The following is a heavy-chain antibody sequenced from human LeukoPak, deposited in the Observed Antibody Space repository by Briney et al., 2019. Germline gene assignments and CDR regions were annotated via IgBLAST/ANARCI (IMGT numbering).Heavy chain of an antibody. D-gene: IGHD6-13*01. CDR2: ISSSSSTI. CDR1: GFTFSSYS. Sequence: PGGSLRLSCAASGFTFSSYSMNWVRQAPGKGLEWVSYISSSSSTIYYADSVKGRFTISRDNAKNSLYLQMNSLGAEDTAVYYCARDLTSIAAADWFDPWGQGTLVTVSS. CDR3: ARDLTSIAAADWFDP. J-gene: IGHJ5*02. V-gene: IGHV3-48*01.